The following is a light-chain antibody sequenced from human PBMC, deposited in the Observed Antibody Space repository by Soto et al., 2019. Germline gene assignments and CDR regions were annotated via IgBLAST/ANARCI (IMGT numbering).Light chain of an antibody. V-gene: IGKV1-39*01. CDR2: AAS. J-gene: IGKJ1*01. Sequence: DIPMTQSPSSLSASVGDRVTITCRASQSISGHLNWYQQKPGKAPKLLIYAASSLQSGVPSRFSGSGSGTDFTLTISTLQPEDFATYYCQQSYSTPRTFGQGTKVDIK. CDR3: QQSYSTPRT. CDR1: QSISGH.